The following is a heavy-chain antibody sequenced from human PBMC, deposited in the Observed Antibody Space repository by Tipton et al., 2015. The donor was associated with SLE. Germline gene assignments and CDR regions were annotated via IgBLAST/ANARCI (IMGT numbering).Heavy chain of an antibody. Sequence: GSLRLSCAASGFSFSTYAMTWVRQAPGKGLEWVSVIYSGGSTYYADSVKGRFTISRDNSKNTLYVEINSLRGEDTAVYYCARGTAPQWLSPYYFDSWGQGTLVTVSS. CDR1: GFSFSTYA. V-gene: IGHV3-66*02. D-gene: IGHD6-19*01. CDR3: ARGTAPQWLSPYYFDS. J-gene: IGHJ4*02. CDR2: IYSGGST.